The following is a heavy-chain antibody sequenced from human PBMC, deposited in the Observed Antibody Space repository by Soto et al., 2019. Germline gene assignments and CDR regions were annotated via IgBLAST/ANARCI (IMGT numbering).Heavy chain of an antibody. CDR3: ATERIFDSHPNWFDP. CDR2: IKQDGSEK. D-gene: IGHD2-15*01. CDR1: GFTFSSYW. Sequence: GGSVRLSCAASGFTFSSYWMSWVRQAPGKGLEWVANIKQDGSEKYYVDSVKGRFTISRDKPKNSLYLQMNSLSAEDTAVSYCATERIFDSHPNWFDPWGQGTLVTASS. V-gene: IGHV3-7*03. J-gene: IGHJ5*02.